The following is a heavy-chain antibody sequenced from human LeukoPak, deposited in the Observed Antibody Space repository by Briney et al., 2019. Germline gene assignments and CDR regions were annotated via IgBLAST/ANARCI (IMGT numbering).Heavy chain of an antibody. CDR1: GYTFTSYY. D-gene: IGHD5-18*01. Sequence: ASVKVSCKASGYTFTSYYMHWVRQAPGQGLEWMGKINPSGGSTSYAQKFQSRVTMTRDTSTSTVYMELSSLRSEDTAVYYCARDLRNIAQLWSRFDYWGQGTLVTVSS. CDR2: INPSGGST. J-gene: IGHJ4*02. V-gene: IGHV1-46*01. CDR3: ARDLRNIAQLWSRFDY.